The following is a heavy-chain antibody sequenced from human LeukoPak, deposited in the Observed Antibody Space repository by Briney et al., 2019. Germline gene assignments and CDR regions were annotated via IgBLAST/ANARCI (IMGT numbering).Heavy chain of an antibody. CDR2: INWNGGST. Sequence: GGSLRLSCAASGFTFDDYGMSWVRQAPGKGLEWVSGINWNGGSTGYADSVKGRFTISRDNAKNPLYLQMNSLRAEDTALYYCARDSYLNHAFDIWGQGTMVTVSS. CDR1: GFTFDDYG. D-gene: IGHD2/OR15-2a*01. V-gene: IGHV3-20*04. CDR3: ARDSYLNHAFDI. J-gene: IGHJ3*02.